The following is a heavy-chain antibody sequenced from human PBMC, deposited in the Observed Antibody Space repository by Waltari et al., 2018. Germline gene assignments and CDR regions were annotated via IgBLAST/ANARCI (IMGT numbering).Heavy chain of an antibody. CDR3: AKGTDSGGWFGWSRASDI. CDR2: ISDCGGRS. CDR1: GFTFSSYA. J-gene: IGHJ3*02. V-gene: IGHV3-23*04. Sequence: EVQLVESGGGLVQPGGSLRLSCAASGFTFSSYAMSWVRQAPGKGLEWVSSISDCGGRSYYADSGKGRFTISRDNSKNTLYLQMNSLRADDTAVYYCAKGTDSGGWFGWSRASDIWGQGTIVTVSS. D-gene: IGHD6-19*01.